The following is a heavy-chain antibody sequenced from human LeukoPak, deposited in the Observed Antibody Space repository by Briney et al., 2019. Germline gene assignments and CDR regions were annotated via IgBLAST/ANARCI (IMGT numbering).Heavy chain of an antibody. CDR1: GFTFSSYG. Sequence: QAGGSLRLSCAASGFTFSSYGMSWVRQAPGKGLEWVSVISGSGGSTYYADSVKGRFTISRDNSKNTLYLQMNSLRAEDTAVYYCAKCEEMATIPDYWGQGTLVTVSS. D-gene: IGHD5-24*01. J-gene: IGHJ4*02. V-gene: IGHV3-23*01. CDR3: AKCEEMATIPDY. CDR2: ISGSGGST.